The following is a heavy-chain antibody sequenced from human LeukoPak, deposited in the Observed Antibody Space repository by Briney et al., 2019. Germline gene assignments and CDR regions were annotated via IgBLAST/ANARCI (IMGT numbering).Heavy chain of an antibody. V-gene: IGHV4-31*03. J-gene: IGHJ4*02. CDR1: GGSISSGGYY. CDR3: ARVRVDPYVHDSSGYNPFDY. D-gene: IGHD3-22*01. CDR2: IYYSGST. Sequence: SQTLSLTCTVSGGSISSGGYYWSWIRQHPGKGLEWIGYIYYSGSTYYNPSLKSRVTISVDTSKNQFSLKLSSVTAADTAVYYCARVRVDPYVHDSSGYNPFDYWGQGTLVTVSS.